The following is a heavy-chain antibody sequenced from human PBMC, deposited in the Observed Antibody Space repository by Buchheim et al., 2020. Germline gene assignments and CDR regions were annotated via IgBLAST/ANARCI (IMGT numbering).Heavy chain of an antibody. V-gene: IGHV1-69*06. Sequence: QVLLVQSGAEMKKPGSSVKVSCMASGDTLSTYAITWVRQAPGQGLQWMGGIIPILGTTTYPQKFRGRVTITADKSTSTANMELSRLTSEDTAIYYCATDLRGGYFDFWGQGTL. CDR1: GDTLSTYA. D-gene: IGHD4-23*01. CDR2: IIPILGTT. J-gene: IGHJ4*02. CDR3: ATDLRGGYFDF.